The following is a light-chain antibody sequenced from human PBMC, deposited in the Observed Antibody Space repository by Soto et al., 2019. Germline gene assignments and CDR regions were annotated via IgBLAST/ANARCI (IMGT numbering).Light chain of an antibody. V-gene: IGKV3-20*01. J-gene: IGKJ1*01. CDR1: QSVSSSF. CDR2: GAS. CDR3: QQYQTFWT. Sequence: EIVLTQSPGTLSLSPGERATLSCRASQSVSSSFLAWYQQKPGQAPRLLIYGASSRATGIPDRFSGSGSGTDFTLTISSLQPDDYATYYCQQYQTFWTFGQGTKVDNK.